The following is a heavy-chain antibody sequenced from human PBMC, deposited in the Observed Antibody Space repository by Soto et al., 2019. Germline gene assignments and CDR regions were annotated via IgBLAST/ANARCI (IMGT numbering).Heavy chain of an antibody. D-gene: IGHD4-17*01. CDR2: INHSGST. Sequence: PSETLSLTCAAYGGTFSVYYLSWIRQPPGKGLEWIGEINHSGSTNYNPSLKSRVTISVDTTKNQYSLKLSSVTAADTAVYYCARGAHDYGDYTGTYYGMDVWGQGTTVTVSS. CDR1: GGTFSVYY. CDR3: ARGAHDYGDYTGTYYGMDV. J-gene: IGHJ6*02. V-gene: IGHV4-34*01.